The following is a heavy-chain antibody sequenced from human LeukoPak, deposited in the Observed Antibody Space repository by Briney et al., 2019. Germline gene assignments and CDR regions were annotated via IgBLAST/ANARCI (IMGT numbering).Heavy chain of an antibody. CDR1: GGSFSGYY. D-gene: IGHD5-12*01. Sequence: SSETLSLTCAVYGGSFSGYYWSWIRQPAGKGLEWIGRIYTSGSTNYNPSLKSRVTISVDTSKNQFSLKLSSVTAADTAVYYCARDHGYSGYRHTNWFDPWGQGTLVTVSS. J-gene: IGHJ5*02. V-gene: IGHV4-4*07. CDR2: IYTSGST. CDR3: ARDHGYSGYRHTNWFDP.